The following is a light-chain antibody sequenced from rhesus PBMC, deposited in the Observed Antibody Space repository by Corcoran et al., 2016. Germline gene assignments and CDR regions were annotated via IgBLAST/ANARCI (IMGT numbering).Light chain of an antibody. Sequence: IVLTQSPATLSLSPGERATLSYRASQSVNTRLAWYQQKPGQAPRLLMYDSSRRVTGIPDRLSGSGSGTDFTLTIRSLEPEDAAVYFCQQEVNWSRTFGQGTKVEIK. V-gene: IGKV3-17*02. CDR2: DSS. CDR3: QQEVNWSRT. CDR1: QSVNTR. J-gene: IGKJ1*01.